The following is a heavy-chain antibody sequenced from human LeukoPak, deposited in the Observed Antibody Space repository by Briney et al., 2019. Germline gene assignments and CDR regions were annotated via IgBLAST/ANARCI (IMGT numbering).Heavy chain of an antibody. Sequence: ASVKVSCKASGGTPANYAVSWVRQAPGQGLEWMGWISAYNGNTNYAQKLQGRVTMTTDTSTSTAYMELRSLRSDDTAVYYCAREGGRDGYGDYDYWGQGTLVTVSS. V-gene: IGHV1-18*01. J-gene: IGHJ4*02. CDR2: ISAYNGNT. D-gene: IGHD4-17*01. CDR1: GGTPANYA. CDR3: AREGGRDGYGDYDY.